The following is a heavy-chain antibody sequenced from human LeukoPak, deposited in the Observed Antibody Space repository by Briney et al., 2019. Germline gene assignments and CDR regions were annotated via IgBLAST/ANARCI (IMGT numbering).Heavy chain of an antibody. CDR2: INKGGSVK. V-gene: IGHV3-7*01. Sequence: GGSLRLSCAAYGFSFRDVWMTWVGQAPGPGLEWVANINKGGSVKYYVDSVKGRFTLSRDDAKSSLYVQMNSRRDEDTAVYYCARFGYSGWNLEYWGQGTLVTVSS. J-gene: IGHJ4*02. CDR3: ARFGYSGWNLEY. D-gene: IGHD5-12*01. CDR1: GFSFRDVW.